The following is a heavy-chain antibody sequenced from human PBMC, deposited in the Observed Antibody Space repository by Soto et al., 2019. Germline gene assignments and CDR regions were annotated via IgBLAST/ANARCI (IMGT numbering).Heavy chain of an antibody. J-gene: IGHJ4*02. D-gene: IGHD4-4*01. V-gene: IGHV1-18*01. Sequence: ASVKVSCKGFGYTFTSYGISWVRQASGQGLEWMGWISANNGNTNYAQKLQDRVTMTTDTSTSTAYMELRSLRSDDTAVYYCAIIGSGDYSDFDYWGQGTLVTVSS. CDR3: AIIGSGDYSDFDY. CDR2: ISANNGNT. CDR1: GYTFTSYG.